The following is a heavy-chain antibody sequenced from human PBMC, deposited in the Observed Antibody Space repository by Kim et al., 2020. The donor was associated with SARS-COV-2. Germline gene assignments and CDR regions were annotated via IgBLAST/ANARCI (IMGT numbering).Heavy chain of an antibody. CDR2: IRLDGDIT. Sequence: GGSLRLSCAVSGVACGSYGGRWVRPAPGPGLVWVSRIRLDGDITTYADSVKGRFTISRDNGKSTLYLQMNSLRVEDTAMYFCTRETVAYYYDSSGWGTDLWGQGTLVTVSS. CDR3: TRETVAYYYDSSGWGTDL. J-gene: IGHJ4*02. V-gene: IGHV3-74*03. D-gene: IGHD3-22*01. CDR1: GVACGSYG.